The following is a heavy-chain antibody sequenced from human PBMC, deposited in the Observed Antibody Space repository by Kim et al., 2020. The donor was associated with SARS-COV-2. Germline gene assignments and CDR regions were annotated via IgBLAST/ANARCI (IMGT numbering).Heavy chain of an antibody. J-gene: IGHJ4*02. CDR2: FDPDDSQT. CDR3: ATTSGSYHFDS. CDR1: GNTLTEFP. D-gene: IGHD1-26*01. Sequence: ASVKVSCKVSGNTLTEFPIHWVRQAPGLGLEWLGGFDPDDSQTLYARKFQGRVTVIADTSTDISYMELNSLTYDDTAVYFCATTSGSYHFDSWGQGTLVT. V-gene: IGHV1-24*01.